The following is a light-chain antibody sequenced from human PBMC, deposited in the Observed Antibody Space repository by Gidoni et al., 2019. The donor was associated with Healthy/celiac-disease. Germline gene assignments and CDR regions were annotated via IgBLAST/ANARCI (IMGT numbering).Light chain of an antibody. J-gene: IGKJ4*01. CDR3: QQRDSWPIT. V-gene: IGKV3-11*01. CDR1: RNIDNQ. Sequence: EIVLTQSPGTLSLSPGERATLSCRASRNIDNQLGWYQQKPGQAPRLLISDVSNRAAGIPARFSGSGSGTEFSLTISNIEPDDSAVYHCQQRDSWPITFGGGTKIEVK. CDR2: DVS.